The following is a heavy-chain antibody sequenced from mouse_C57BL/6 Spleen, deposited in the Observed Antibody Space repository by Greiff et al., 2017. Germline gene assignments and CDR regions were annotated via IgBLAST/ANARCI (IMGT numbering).Heavy chain of an antibody. CDR1: GYTFTSYW. Sequence: QVQLQQPGAELVRPGTSVKLSCKASGYTFTSYWMHWVKQRPGQGLEWIGVIDPSDSSTNSNQKFKGKATLTVDTSSSTAYMQLSSQTSEDSAVYYCARGEDYGDYWGKGTTLTVSS. CDR2: IDPSDSST. D-gene: IGHD2-4*01. V-gene: IGHV1-59*01. CDR3: ARGEDYGDY. J-gene: IGHJ2*01.